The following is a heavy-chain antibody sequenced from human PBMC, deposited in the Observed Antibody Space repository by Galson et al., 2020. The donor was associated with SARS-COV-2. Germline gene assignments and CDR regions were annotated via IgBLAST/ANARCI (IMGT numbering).Heavy chain of an antibody. J-gene: IGHJ4*02. CDR2: INSDGSST. CDR1: GFTFSSCW. Sequence: GESLKISCAASGFTFSSCWMHWVRQAPGKGLVWVSRINSDGSSTSYADSVKGRFTISRDNAKNTLYLQMNSPRAEDTAVYYCARVGTRSGWKYYFDYWGQGTLVTVSS. V-gene: IGHV3-74*01. CDR3: ARVGTRSGWKYYFDY. D-gene: IGHD6-19*01.